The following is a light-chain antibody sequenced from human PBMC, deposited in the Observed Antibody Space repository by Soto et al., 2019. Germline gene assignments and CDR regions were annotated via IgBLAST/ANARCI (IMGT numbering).Light chain of an antibody. V-gene: IGLV2-14*01. CDR2: DVS. CDR1: SSDVGGYNY. CDR3: SSYTSSSPYV. Sequence: QSVLPQPASVSGSPGQSITISCTETSSDVGGYNYVSWYQQHPGKAPKLMIYDVSNRPSGVSNRFSGSKSGNTASLTISGLQAEDEADYYCSSYTSSSPYVFGTGTKVTVL. J-gene: IGLJ1*01.